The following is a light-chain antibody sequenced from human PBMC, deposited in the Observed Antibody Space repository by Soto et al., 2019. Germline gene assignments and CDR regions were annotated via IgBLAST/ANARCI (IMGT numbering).Light chain of an antibody. Sequence: EIVLTQSPGTLSLSPGERATLSCRASQSVSSSYFAWYQQKPGQAPRVLLYGASSRATGIPDRFSGSGSGTDFTLTISILEPEDFAVYYCQQYCHSSGWTFGQGTKVEVK. CDR1: QSVSSSY. V-gene: IGKV3-20*01. CDR2: GAS. CDR3: QQYCHSSGWT. J-gene: IGKJ1*01.